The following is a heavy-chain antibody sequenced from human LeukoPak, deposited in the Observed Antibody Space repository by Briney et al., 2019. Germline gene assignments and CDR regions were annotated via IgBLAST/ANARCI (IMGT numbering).Heavy chain of an antibody. J-gene: IGHJ4*02. CDR1: GFTFSAYA. CDR3: VKITSVTGGDC. V-gene: IGHV3-64D*09. Sequence: GGSLRLSCSASGFTFSAYAMYWVRQAPGKGLEYVSGVSNNGGSSFYADSVKGRFTISRDNSKNTLYLQMSSLRAEDTAVYYCVKITSVTGGDCWGQGTRLTVSS. D-gene: IGHD1-1*01. CDR2: VSNNGGSS.